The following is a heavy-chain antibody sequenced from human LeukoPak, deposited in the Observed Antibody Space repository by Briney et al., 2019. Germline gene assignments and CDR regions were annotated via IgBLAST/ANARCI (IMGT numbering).Heavy chain of an antibody. CDR2: IGTAGDP. J-gene: IGHJ4*02. CDR1: GFTFSSHD. Sequence: GGSLRLSCAASGFTFSSHDMHWVRQATGKGLEWVSAIGTAGDPYYPGSVKGRFTISRENAKDSLYLQMNSLRAGDTAVYYCAKAKPLTAIVFDYWGQGTLVTVSS. V-gene: IGHV3-13*05. D-gene: IGHD2-21*02. CDR3: AKAKPLTAIVFDY.